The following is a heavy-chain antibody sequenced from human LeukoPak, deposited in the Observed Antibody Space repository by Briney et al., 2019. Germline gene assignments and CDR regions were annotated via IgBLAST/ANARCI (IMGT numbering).Heavy chain of an antibody. V-gene: IGHV1-18*01. Sequence: ASVKVSCKASGYTFTSYGISWVRQAPGQGLEWMGWISAYNGNTNYAQKLQGRVTMTTDTSTSTAYMELRSLRSDDTAVYYCARDLERWLQLRGPGVVDYWGQGTLVTVSS. CDR3: ARDLERWLQLRGPGVVDY. CDR2: ISAYNGNT. J-gene: IGHJ4*02. D-gene: IGHD5-24*01. CDR1: GYTFTSYG.